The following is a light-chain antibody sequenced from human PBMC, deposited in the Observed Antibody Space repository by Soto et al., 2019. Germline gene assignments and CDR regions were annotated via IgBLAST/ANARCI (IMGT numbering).Light chain of an antibody. CDR2: GAS. CDR1: QSVSY. CDR3: QQYDSSPPSCK. Sequence: ETVLTQSPGTLSLSPGERVTLSCRASQSVSYFAWYQQKPGQAPRLLIYGASSRATGIPDRFSGSGSGTDVSLTISRLEPEDFAVYYCQQYDSSPPSCKFGQGTTVEVK. V-gene: IGKV3-20*01. J-gene: IGKJ1*01.